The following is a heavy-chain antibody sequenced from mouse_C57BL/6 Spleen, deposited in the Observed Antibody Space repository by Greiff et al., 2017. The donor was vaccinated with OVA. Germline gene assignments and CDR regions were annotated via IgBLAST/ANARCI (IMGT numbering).Heavy chain of an antibody. D-gene: IGHD2-3*01. CDR3: GRGDGYYVLYAMDY. CDR1: GYTFTDHI. J-gene: IGHJ4*01. V-gene: IGHV1-11*01. Sequence: QLQESGAELASPGASVTLSCKASGYTFTDHIMNWVKKRPGQGLEWIGRIYPVSGETNYNQKFMGKATFSVDRSSSTVYMVLHSLTSEDPAVFECGRGDGYYVLYAMDYWGQGTSVTVSS. CDR2: IYPVSGET.